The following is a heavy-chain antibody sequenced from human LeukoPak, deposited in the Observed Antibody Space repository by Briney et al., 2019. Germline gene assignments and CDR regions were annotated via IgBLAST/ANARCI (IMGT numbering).Heavy chain of an antibody. CDR3: ARGAAEYCSSTSCYAT. D-gene: IGHD2-2*01. Sequence: ASVKVSCKASGYTFTSYGISWVRQAPAQGLEWMGWISAYNGNTNYAQKLQGRVTMTTDTSTSTAYMELRSLRSDDTAVNYCARGAAEYCSSTSCYATWGQGTLVTVSS. CDR2: ISAYNGNT. CDR1: GYTFTSYG. J-gene: IGHJ4*02. V-gene: IGHV1-18*01.